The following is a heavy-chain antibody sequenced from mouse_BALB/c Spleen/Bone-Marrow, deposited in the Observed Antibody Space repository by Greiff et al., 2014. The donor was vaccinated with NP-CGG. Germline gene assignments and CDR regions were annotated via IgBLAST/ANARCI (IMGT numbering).Heavy chain of an antibody. CDR1: GYTFTSYW. CDR2: IYPGNSDT. CDR3: TRGGGSSYVEFAY. V-gene: IGHV1-5*01. J-gene: IGHJ3*01. D-gene: IGHD1-1*01. Sequence: VQLQQSGTVLARPGASAKMSCKASGYTFTSYWMHWVKQRPGQGLEWIGAIYPGNSDTSYNQKFKGKAKLTAVTSTSTAYMELSSLTNEDSAVYYCTRGGGSSYVEFAYWGQGTLVTVSA.